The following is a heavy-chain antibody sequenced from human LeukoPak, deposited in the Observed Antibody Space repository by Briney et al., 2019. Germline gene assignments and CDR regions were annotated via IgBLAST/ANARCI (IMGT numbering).Heavy chain of an antibody. J-gene: IGHJ4*02. Sequence: GGSLRLSCAASGFTFSSYAMSWVRQAPGKGLEWVSSISGTYGSTDYADSVKGRFTISRDNSKNTLYLQMNSLRAEDTAVYYCARGVRIAVAGYIDYWGQGTLVTVSS. V-gene: IGHV3-23*01. CDR3: ARGVRIAVAGYIDY. CDR2: ISGTYGST. D-gene: IGHD6-19*01. CDR1: GFTFSSYA.